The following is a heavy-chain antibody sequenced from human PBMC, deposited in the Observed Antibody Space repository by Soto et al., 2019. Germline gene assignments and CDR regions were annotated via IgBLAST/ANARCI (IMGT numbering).Heavy chain of an antibody. J-gene: IGHJ5*02. D-gene: IGHD3-10*01. CDR2: IYYSGST. CDR3: ARLLFGAANWFDP. CDR1: GGSISSYY. Sequence: QVQLQESDPGLVKPSETLSLTCTVSGGSISSYYWSWIRQPPGKGLEWIGYIYYSGSTNYNPSLKSRVTISVDTSKNQFSLKLSSVTAADTAVYYCARLLFGAANWFDPWGQGTLVTVSS. V-gene: IGHV4-59*01.